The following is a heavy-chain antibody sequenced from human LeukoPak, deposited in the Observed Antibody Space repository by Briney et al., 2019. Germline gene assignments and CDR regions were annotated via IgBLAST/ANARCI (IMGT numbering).Heavy chain of an antibody. V-gene: IGHV3-23*01. CDR2: ISGSGSNT. CDR1: GFTFSTYV. CDR3: ARMYYYETTNYYPIDS. Sequence: GGSLRLSCAASGFTFSTYVMTWVRQAPGKGLEWVSGISGSGSNTYYIDSVKGRFTISRDNSKNTLYLQMNNLRADDTAVYYCARMYYYETTNYYPIDSCGQGTLVTVSS. J-gene: IGHJ4*02. D-gene: IGHD3-22*01.